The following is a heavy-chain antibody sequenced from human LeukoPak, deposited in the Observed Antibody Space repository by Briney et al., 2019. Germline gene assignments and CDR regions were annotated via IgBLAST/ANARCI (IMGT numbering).Heavy chain of an antibody. Sequence: GGSLRFSCAASGFTCRSFAMRWVRPAPGKELEWVSGIIGSGRTTVYADSVKGRFTITRDNSKNTLYLQMNSLRAEETAIYYCAKKEGDTYFSWYMDVWGKGTTVTVSS. CDR1: GFTCRSFA. CDR3: AKKEGDTYFSWYMDV. V-gene: IGHV3-23*01. D-gene: IGHD2-21*01. J-gene: IGHJ6*03. CDR2: IIGSGRTT.